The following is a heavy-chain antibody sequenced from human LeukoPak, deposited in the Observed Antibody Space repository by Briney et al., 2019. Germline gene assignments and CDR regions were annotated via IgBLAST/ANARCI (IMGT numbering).Heavy chain of an antibody. Sequence: SGGSLRLSCAASRFTFSRYGMHWVRQAPGKGLEWVAVISYDGSNKYYVDSVKGRFTISRDNSKNTLYLQMNSLRAEDTAVYYCAREEYSYGYVSRRLPDYWGQGTLVTVSS. D-gene: IGHD5-18*01. V-gene: IGHV3-30*03. CDR1: RFTFSRYG. J-gene: IGHJ4*02. CDR2: ISYDGSNK. CDR3: AREEYSYGYVSRRLPDY.